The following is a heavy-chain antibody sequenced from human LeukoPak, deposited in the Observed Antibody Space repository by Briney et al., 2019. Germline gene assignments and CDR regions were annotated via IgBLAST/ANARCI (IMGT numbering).Heavy chain of an antibody. D-gene: IGHD4-17*01. J-gene: IGHJ5*02. CDR1: GFSISRYS. CDR3: ARAHGDYVVWFDP. CDR2: ISSSSSYI. Sequence: GGSLRLSCAASGFSISRYSMNWVRQAPGKGLEWVSSISSSSSYIYYADSVKGRFTISRDNAKNSLYLQMNSLRAEDTAVYYCARAHGDYVVWFDPWGQGTLVTVSS. V-gene: IGHV3-21*01.